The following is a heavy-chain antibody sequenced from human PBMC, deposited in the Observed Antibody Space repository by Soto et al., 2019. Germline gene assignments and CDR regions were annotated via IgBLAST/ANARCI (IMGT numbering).Heavy chain of an antibody. Sequence: PSEPLSHTCTVSGRSITRGGYYWSWIRQHPGKGLEWGGYIYNSGTTYYNPSLKSRVTISVDTSKNQFSLKLTSVTAADTAVYYCARDPAPWGQGTLVAVCS. V-gene: IGHV4-31*03. CDR3: ARDPAP. CDR1: GRSITRGGYY. CDR2: IYNSGTT. J-gene: IGHJ5*02.